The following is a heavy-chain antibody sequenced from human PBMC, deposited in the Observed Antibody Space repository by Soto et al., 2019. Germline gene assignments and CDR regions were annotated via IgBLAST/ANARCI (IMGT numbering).Heavy chain of an antibody. CDR1: GYIFNNYY. CDR2: INPRGGSS. CDR3: ARDRWGGDQWVNAWSDLDY. J-gene: IGHJ4*02. D-gene: IGHD4-17*01. Sequence: QVMLMQSGAEVRRPGTSVKISCQASGYIFNNYYINWVRQAPGQGPEWMGIINPRGGSSNDSQKFRGRVIRTREPATMPVYMEPSSLRASDTALYYCARDRWGGDQWVNAWSDLDYLGQGTLVTVPT. V-gene: IGHV1-46*02.